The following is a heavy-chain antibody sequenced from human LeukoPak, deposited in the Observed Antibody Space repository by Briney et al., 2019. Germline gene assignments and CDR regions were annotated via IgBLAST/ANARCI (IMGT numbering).Heavy chain of an antibody. CDR1: GGIFSSYA. Sequence: ASVKVSCKASGGIFSSYAISWVRQAPGQGLEWMGRIIPIFGTANYAQKFQGRVTITTDESTSTAYMELSSLRSEDTAVYYCARDTYVLLWFGELSSAFDIWGQGTMVTVSS. D-gene: IGHD3-10*01. J-gene: IGHJ3*02. CDR3: ARDTYVLLWFGELSSAFDI. CDR2: IIPIFGTA. V-gene: IGHV1-69*05.